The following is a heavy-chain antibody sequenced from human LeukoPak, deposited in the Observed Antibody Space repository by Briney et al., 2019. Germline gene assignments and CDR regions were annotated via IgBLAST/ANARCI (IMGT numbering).Heavy chain of an antibody. Sequence: PGGSLRLSCAASGFTVSSNYMSWVRQAPGKGLEWVSVIYSGGSTYYADSVKGRFTISRDNAKNSLYLQMNSLRAEDTAVYYCARAEWGSSSNYWGQGTLVTVSS. CDR2: IYSGGST. CDR3: ARAEWGSSSNY. V-gene: IGHV3-66*01. D-gene: IGHD6-6*01. J-gene: IGHJ4*02. CDR1: GFTVSSNY.